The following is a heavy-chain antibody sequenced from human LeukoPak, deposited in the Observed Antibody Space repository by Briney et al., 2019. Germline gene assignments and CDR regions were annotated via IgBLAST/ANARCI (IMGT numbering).Heavy chain of an antibody. CDR1: GFTVSSYY. V-gene: IGHV3-53*04. D-gene: IGHD5-12*01. CDR3: ARGNDYLEAFDI. Sequence: PGGSLRLSCAASGFTVSSYYMNWVRQAPGKGLDWVSVIYSGGSTYYIVSVKGRFTISRHNSRSTLYLQMNSLRGEDTAVYYCARGNDYLEAFDIWGQGTMVTVSS. CDR2: IYSGGST. J-gene: IGHJ3*02.